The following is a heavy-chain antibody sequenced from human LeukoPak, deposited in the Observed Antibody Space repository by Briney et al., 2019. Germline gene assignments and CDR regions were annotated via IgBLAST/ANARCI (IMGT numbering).Heavy chain of an antibody. CDR3: ARLLIVGDTDFDN. V-gene: IGHV3-48*03. D-gene: IGHD1-26*01. CDR1: GFTFSSYE. CDR2: ISNGGSTI. Sequence: LRLSCAASGFTFSSYEMTWVRQAPGKGMEGVSYISNGGSTISYTDSVKGRFTISRDNAKNSLYLQTNSLRAEYTAVYYCARLLIVGDTDFDNWGQGTLVTVSS. J-gene: IGHJ4*02.